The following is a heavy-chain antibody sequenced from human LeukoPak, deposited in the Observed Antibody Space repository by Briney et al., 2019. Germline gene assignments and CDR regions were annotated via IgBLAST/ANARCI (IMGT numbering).Heavy chain of an antibody. Sequence: SETLSLTCAVYGGSFSGYYWSWIRQPPGKGLEWIGEINHSGGTNYNPSLKSRVTISVDTSKNQFSLKLSSVTAADTAVYYCARGVYNWNIDVFDFWGQGTMVTVSS. CDR1: GGSFSGYY. J-gene: IGHJ3*01. D-gene: IGHD1/OR15-1a*01. CDR3: ARGVYNWNIDVFDF. V-gene: IGHV4-34*01. CDR2: INHSGGT.